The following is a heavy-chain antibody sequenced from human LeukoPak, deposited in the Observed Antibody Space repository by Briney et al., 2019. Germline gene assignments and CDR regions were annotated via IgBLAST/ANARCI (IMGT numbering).Heavy chain of an antibody. CDR3: ARRVAVGNYFDP. V-gene: IGHV4-59*08. J-gene: IGHJ5*02. CDR1: GGSFSTYY. Sequence: PSETLSLTCAVYGGSFSTYYWSWIRQPPGKGLEWIGYIYYSGSTNYNPFLKSRVTISLNTSKKQFSLRLRSVTAADTAVYYCARRVAVGNYFDPWGQGTLVTVSA. D-gene: IGHD4-11*01. CDR2: IYYSGST.